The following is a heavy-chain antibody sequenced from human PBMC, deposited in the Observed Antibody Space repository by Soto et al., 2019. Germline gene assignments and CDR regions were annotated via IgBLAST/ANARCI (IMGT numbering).Heavy chain of an antibody. Sequence: SETLSLTCAVYGGHFSGYYWSWIRQSPGKGLEWIGEINHSGNTNYNPSLKSRVTMLVDTSKNQFSLSLSSVTAADTAVYYCANLIVFHSSYYHDYWGHGTLVTVSS. CDR3: ANLIVFHSSYYHDY. V-gene: IGHV4-34*01. CDR1: GGHFSGYY. D-gene: IGHD1-26*01. CDR2: INHSGNT. J-gene: IGHJ4*01.